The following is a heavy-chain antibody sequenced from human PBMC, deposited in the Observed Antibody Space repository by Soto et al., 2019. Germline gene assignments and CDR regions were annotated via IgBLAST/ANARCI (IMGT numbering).Heavy chain of an antibody. CDR1: GFTFSSFA. Sequence: QEILVESGGGVVQSGTSLRLSCAASGFTFSSFAMHWVRQAPGKGLEWVSVIPFNGLSQFYADSVRGRVTVSRDNSKNTLYLQLDSLRPDDTAVYSCARGGRGLRGAFDVWGQGTEVSVS. J-gene: IGHJ3*01. V-gene: IGHV3-30*04. D-gene: IGHD3-16*01. CDR3: ARGGRGLRGAFDV. CDR2: IPFNGLSQ.